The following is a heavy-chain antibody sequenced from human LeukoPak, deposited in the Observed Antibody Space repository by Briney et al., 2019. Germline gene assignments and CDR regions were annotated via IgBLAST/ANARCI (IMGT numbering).Heavy chain of an antibody. CDR1: GFTVNNQA. CDR3: TTGPQSGHYGPLSPAIFDY. Sequence: PGGSLRLSCAVSGFTVNNQAMHWVRQVPGKGLEWVAVISYDGSKKYYGDSVRGRFTISRDNSKNTVDVQMNGLRPDDTAVYYCTTGPQSGHYGPLSPAIFDYWGQGTLVTVSS. J-gene: IGHJ4*02. D-gene: IGHD3-10*01. CDR2: ISYDGSKK. V-gene: IGHV3-30*03.